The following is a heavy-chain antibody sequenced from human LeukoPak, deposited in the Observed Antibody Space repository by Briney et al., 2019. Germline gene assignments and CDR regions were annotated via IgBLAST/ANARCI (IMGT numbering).Heavy chain of an antibody. CDR2: IYTSGST. D-gene: IGHD4-23*01. V-gene: IGHV4-61*02. CDR1: GGSISSGSYY. Sequence: PSETLSLTCTVSGGSISSGSYYWSWIRQPPGKGLEWIGRIYTSGSTNYNPSLNSRVTITVDTSNNQFSLKLSSVTAADTAVYYCARHGGWGLDWFDPWGQGTLITVSS. J-gene: IGHJ5*02. CDR3: ARHGGWGLDWFDP.